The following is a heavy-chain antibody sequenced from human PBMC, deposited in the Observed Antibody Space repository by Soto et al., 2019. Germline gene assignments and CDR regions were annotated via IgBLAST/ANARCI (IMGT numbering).Heavy chain of an antibody. CDR1: GYTFTSYG. CDR2: ISAYNGNT. V-gene: IGHV1-18*01. Sequence: ASVKVSCKASGYTFTSYGISWVRQAPGQGLEWMGWISAYNGNTNYAQKLQGRVTMTTDTSTSTAYMELRSLRSDDTAVYYCARALGRAVESTFAYWGQGTLVTVSS. J-gene: IGHJ4*02. D-gene: IGHD3-3*01. CDR3: ARALGRAVESTFAY.